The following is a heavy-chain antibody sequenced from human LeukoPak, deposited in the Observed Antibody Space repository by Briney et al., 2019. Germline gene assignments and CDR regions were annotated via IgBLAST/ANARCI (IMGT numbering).Heavy chain of an antibody. CDR1: GYTFTSYY. CDR2: FDPEDGET. CDR3: ATIYCSGANCYIDAFDI. V-gene: IGHV1-24*01. J-gene: IGHJ3*02. Sequence: ASVKVSCKASGYTFTSYYMHWVRQAPGKGLEWMGGFDPEDGETIYAQKFQGRVTLTEDTSTDTAYMELSSLRSEDTAVYYCATIYCSGANCYIDAFDIWGQGTMVTVSS. D-gene: IGHD2-2*02.